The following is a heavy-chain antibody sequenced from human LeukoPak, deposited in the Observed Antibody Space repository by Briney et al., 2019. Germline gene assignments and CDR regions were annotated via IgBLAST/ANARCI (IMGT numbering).Heavy chain of an antibody. CDR1: GFTFSSYW. J-gene: IGHJ4*02. CDR3: AREQKSPWFGELLFEYYFDY. CDR2: IKQDGSEK. Sequence: GGSLRLSCAASGFTFSSYWMSWVRQAPGKGLEWVANIKQDGSEKYYVDSVKGRFTISRDNAKNSLYLQMNSLRAEDTAVYYCAREQKSPWFGELLFEYYFDYWGQGTLVTVSS. V-gene: IGHV3-7*01. D-gene: IGHD3-10*01.